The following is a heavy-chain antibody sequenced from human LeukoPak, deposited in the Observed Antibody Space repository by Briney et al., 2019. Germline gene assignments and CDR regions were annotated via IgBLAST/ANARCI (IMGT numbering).Heavy chain of an antibody. CDR2: MYNSGST. Sequence: ASETLFLTCTVSGDSISGSYWSWIRQPPGKGLEWIAYMYNSGSTNYNPSLKSRVTISIDTSKNQFSLKLSSLAAADTAIYYCARGIESYGDYGYWGQGILVTVSS. CDR3: ARGIESYGDYGY. D-gene: IGHD4-17*01. V-gene: IGHV4-59*01. J-gene: IGHJ4*02. CDR1: GDSISGSY.